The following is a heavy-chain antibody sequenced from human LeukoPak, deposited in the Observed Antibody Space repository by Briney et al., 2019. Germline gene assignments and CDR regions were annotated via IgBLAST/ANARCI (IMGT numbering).Heavy chain of an antibody. J-gene: IGHJ3*02. V-gene: IGHV4-59*01. CDR1: GGSISSYY. CDR2: IYYSGST. D-gene: IGHD3-3*01. Sequence: SETLSLTCTVSGGSISSYYWSWIRQPPGKGLEWIGYIYYSGSTNYNPSLKSRVTISVDTSKNQFSLKLSSVTAADTAVYYCARFRDFWSRPDDAFDIWGQGTMVTVSS. CDR3: ARFRDFWSRPDDAFDI.